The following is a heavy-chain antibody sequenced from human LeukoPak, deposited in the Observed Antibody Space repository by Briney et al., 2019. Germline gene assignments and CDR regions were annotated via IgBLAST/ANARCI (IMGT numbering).Heavy chain of an antibody. D-gene: IGHD3-10*01. CDR3: ATLYYGSGSYYVNWFDP. V-gene: IGHV4-34*01. Sequence: PSETLSLTCAVYGGSFSGYYWSWIRQPPGKGLEWIGEINHSGSTNYNPSLKSRVTISVDASKNQFSLKLSSVTAADTAVYYCATLYYGSGSYYVNWFDPWGQGTLVTVSS. CDR2: INHSGST. J-gene: IGHJ5*02. CDR1: GGSFSGYY.